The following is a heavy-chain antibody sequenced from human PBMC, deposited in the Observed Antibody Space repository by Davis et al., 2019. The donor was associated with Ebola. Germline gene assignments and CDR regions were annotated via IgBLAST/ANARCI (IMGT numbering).Heavy chain of an antibody. V-gene: IGHV3-15*01. D-gene: IGHD6-13*01. CDR3: TRTPAAGL. CDR2: IKSKTDGGTA. Sequence: PGGSLRLSCAASGFTLSRHWMHWVRQAPGKGLEWVGRIKSKTDGGTADYAAPVKTRFTISRDDSKNTLYLQMNSLKSEDTAVYYCTRTPAAGLWGQGTLVTVSS. CDR1: GFTLSRHW. J-gene: IGHJ4*02.